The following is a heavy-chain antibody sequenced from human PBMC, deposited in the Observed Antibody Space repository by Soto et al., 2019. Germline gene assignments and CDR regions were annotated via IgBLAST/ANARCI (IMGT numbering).Heavy chain of an antibody. V-gene: IGHV4-4*07. Sequence: QVQLQESGPGLVKPSETLSLTCTVSGGSISSYYWSWIRQPAGKGLEWLGRIYTSGSTNYNPSLKRRVTMSVDTSKNQFSLKLSSVTAADTAVYYCARDFPDSSSWYTPYYYGMDVWGQGTTVTVSS. CDR3: ARDFPDSSSWYTPYYYGMDV. CDR2: IYTSGST. D-gene: IGHD6-13*01. J-gene: IGHJ6*02. CDR1: GGSISSYY.